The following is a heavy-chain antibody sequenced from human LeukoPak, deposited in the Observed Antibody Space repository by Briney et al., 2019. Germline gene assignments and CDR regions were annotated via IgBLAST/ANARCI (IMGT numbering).Heavy chain of an antibody. CDR1: GFTFSSYA. V-gene: IGHV3-23*01. Sequence: GGSQRLSCAASGFTFSSYAMHWVRQAPGVGLEWVSAIDGGGGRTWHADSVRGRFTISRDNSKNALFMQMNSLRAEDTAVYYCAKDFYDSSGSRYDYWGQGTLVTVSS. CDR2: IDGGGGRT. D-gene: IGHD3-22*01. CDR3: AKDFYDSSGSRYDY. J-gene: IGHJ4*02.